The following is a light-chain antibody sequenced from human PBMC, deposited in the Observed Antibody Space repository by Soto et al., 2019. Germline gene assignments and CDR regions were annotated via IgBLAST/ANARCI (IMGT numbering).Light chain of an antibody. Sequence: QPVRTQPPSASASLGASVTLTCTLSSGYSNYKVDWYQQRPGKGPRFVMRVGTGGIVGSKGDGIPDRFSVLGSGLNRYLTIKNIQEEDESDYHCGADHGSGSNFVHVVFGGGTKLTVL. V-gene: IGLV9-49*01. CDR1: SGYSNYK. CDR2: VGTGGIVG. CDR3: GADHGSGSNFVHVV. J-gene: IGLJ2*01.